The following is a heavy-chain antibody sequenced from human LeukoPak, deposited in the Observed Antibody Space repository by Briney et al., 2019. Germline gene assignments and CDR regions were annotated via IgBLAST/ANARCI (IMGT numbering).Heavy chain of an antibody. V-gene: IGHV3-20*04. CDR2: INWNGGST. J-gene: IGHJ4*02. CDR1: GFTFSSYS. Sequence: GGSLRLSCAASGFTFSSYSMNWVRQAPGKGLEWVSGINWNGGSTGYADSVKGRFTISRDNAKNSLYLQMNSLRAEDTALYYCARGDYDYVWGSYLIDYWGQGTLVTVSS. CDR3: ARGDYDYVWGSYLIDY. D-gene: IGHD3-16*01.